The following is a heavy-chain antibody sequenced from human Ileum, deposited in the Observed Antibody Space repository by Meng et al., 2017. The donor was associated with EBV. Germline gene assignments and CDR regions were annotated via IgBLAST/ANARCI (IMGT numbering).Heavy chain of an antibody. V-gene: IGHV3-15*01. CDR1: GFSFSYAW. Sequence: VQVVEAGGGLVKPGGSLRLSCAVCGFSFSYAWMSRVRQAPGKGLEWVGRNKSKIHGGTTDTAAPVKGRFTTSRDDSENTLYLEMNSLKTEDTAVYYCVTEPHFAHWGQGTLVTVSS. CDR2: NKSKIHGGTT. CDR3: VTEPHFAH. J-gene: IGHJ4*02.